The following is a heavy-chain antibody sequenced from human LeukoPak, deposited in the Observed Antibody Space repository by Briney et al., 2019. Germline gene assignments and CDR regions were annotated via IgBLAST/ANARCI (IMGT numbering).Heavy chain of an antibody. CDR3: ARGVEMVNWRDAFDI. J-gene: IGHJ3*02. CDR2: INPSGGST. D-gene: IGHD5-24*01. V-gene: IGHV1-46*01. Sequence: GASVKVSCKASGYTFPSYYMHWVRQAPGQGLEWMGIINPSGGSTSYAQKFQGRVTMTRDTSTSTVCMELSSLRSEDTAVYYCARGVEMVNWRDAFDIWGQGTMVTVSS. CDR1: GYTFPSYY.